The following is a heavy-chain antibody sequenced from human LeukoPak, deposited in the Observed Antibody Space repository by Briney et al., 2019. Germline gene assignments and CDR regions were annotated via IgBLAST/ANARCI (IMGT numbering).Heavy chain of an antibody. Sequence: GGSLRLSCAASGFTFSSYIMNWVRQAPGKGLEWVSSISSSSNHIYYADSMKGRFTISRDNAKNSLFLQMNTLRAEDTAVYYCARVYAEAVAGLDYWGQGTLVTVSS. V-gene: IGHV3-21*01. D-gene: IGHD6-19*01. CDR1: GFTFSSYI. J-gene: IGHJ4*02. CDR2: ISSSSNHI. CDR3: ARVYAEAVAGLDY.